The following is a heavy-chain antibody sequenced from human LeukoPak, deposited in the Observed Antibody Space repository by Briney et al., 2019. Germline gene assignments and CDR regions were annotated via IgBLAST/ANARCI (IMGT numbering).Heavy chain of an antibody. CDR2: IKTDGSQI. D-gene: IGHD3-10*01. Sequence: GGSLRLSCVASGFTFSSYWMTWVRQAPGKGLEWVANIKTDGSQIYYVDSVKGRFTISRDNAKNSLYLQMNSLRAEDTAVYYCARRLGRKFGERFYYYHYMDVWGKGTTVTISS. J-gene: IGHJ6*03. CDR1: GFTFSSYW. V-gene: IGHV3-7*01. CDR3: ARRLGRKFGERFYYYHYMDV.